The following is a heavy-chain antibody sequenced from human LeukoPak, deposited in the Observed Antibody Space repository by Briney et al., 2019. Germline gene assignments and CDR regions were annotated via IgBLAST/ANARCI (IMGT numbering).Heavy chain of an antibody. D-gene: IGHD3-22*01. CDR1: GGSISSYY. V-gene: IGHV4-59*08. J-gene: IGHJ3*02. CDR3: ARNSITMIVVAFDI. CDR2: IYYSGST. Sequence: SETLSLTCTVSGGSISSYYWSWIRQPPGKGLEWIGYIYYSGSTNYNPSLKSRVTISVDTSKNQFSLKLSSVTAADTAVYYCARNSITMIVVAFDIWGQGTMVTVSS.